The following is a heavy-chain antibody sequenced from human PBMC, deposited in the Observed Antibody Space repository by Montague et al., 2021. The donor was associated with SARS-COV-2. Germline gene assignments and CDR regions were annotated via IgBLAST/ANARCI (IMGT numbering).Heavy chain of an antibody. CDR3: ARGGGYSYGALDY. J-gene: IGHJ4*02. V-gene: IGHV4-34*01. Sequence: SETLSLTCVVYGGSFSGYYWSWIRPPPGKGLEWIGEINHSGSTNYNPSLKSRVTISVDTSKKQFSLRLNSVTAADTAVYYCARGGGYSYGALDYWGQGTLVTVSS. D-gene: IGHD5-18*01. CDR2: INHSGST. CDR1: GGSFSGYY.